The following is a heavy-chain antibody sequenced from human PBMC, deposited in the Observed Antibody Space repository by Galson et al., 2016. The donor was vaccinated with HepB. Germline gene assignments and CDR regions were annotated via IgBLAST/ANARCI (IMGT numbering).Heavy chain of an antibody. CDR3: ARDFPYCNGGSCSYFDY. CDR1: GFTFSNYG. D-gene: IGHD2-15*01. J-gene: IGHJ4*02. Sequence: SRRLSCAASGFTFSNYGMHWVRQAPGKGLEWVAVIWYDGSNKYYVDSVKGRFTISRDNSKNTLYLQMNSLRAEDTAVYYCARDFPYCNGGSCSYFDYWGQGTLVSVSS. CDR2: IWYDGSNK. V-gene: IGHV3-33*01.